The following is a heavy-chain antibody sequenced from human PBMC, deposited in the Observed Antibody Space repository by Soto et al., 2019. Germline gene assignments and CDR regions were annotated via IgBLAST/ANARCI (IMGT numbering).Heavy chain of an antibody. CDR1: GYPFSSYG. D-gene: IGHD1-26*01. CDR3: ARLTWEFDTCSPLDY. CDR2: ISANNENT. J-gene: IGHJ4*02. V-gene: IGHV1-18*04. Sequence: QLVQSGAEVKKPGASVKVSCKACGYPFSSYGITWVRQAPGQGLEWMGWISANNENTNYAQHLQGRVTMTTDASTSTAYMELRSLTSDDTAVYYCARLTWEFDTCSPLDYWGQGTLVTVSS.